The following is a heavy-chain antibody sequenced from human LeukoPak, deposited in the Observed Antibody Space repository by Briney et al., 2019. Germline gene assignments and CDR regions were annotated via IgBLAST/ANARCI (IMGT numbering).Heavy chain of an antibody. CDR3: ARDQGYCSSTSCYTFYYYYMDV. J-gene: IGHJ6*03. Sequence: SETLSLTCTVSGGSISRYYWSWIRQPAGKGLEWIGRIYTSGSTNYNPSLKSRVTVSVDTSKNQFSLKLSSVTAADTAVYYCARDQGYCSSTSCYTFYYYYMDVWGKGTTVTVSS. D-gene: IGHD2-2*02. CDR2: IYTSGST. V-gene: IGHV4-4*07. CDR1: GGSISRYY.